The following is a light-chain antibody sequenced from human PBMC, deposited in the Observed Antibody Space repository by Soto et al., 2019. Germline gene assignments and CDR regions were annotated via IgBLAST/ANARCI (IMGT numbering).Light chain of an antibody. CDR1: SSNIGSNF. CDR2: KND. CDR3: AAWDDSLSGYYV. J-gene: IGLJ1*01. V-gene: IGLV1-47*01. Sequence: QAVVTQPPSASGTPGQRVAISCSGSSSNIGSNFVYWYQQLPGTAPKLLIYKNDQRPSGVPARFSGSKSGTSASLAISGLRSEDEADYYCAAWDDSLSGYYVFGSGTKLTVL.